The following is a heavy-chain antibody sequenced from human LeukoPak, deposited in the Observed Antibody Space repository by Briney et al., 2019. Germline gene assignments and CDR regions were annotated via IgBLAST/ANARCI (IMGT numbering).Heavy chain of an antibody. J-gene: IGHJ6*02. D-gene: IGHD3-16*01. CDR2: INPKSGDT. CDR3: ARVGGGLHSMDV. V-gene: IGHV1-2*02. Sequence: ASVKVSCKASGYIFNDYYMHWVRQAPGQGPEWMGWINPKSGDTSSAQSFRGRVTMTRDTSISAAYIELSGLRSDDTAIYYCARVGGGLHSMDVWGQGTTVTVSS. CDR1: GYIFNDYY.